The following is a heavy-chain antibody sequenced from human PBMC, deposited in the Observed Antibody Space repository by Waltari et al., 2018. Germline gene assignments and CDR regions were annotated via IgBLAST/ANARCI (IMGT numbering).Heavy chain of an antibody. Sequence: EVQLVESGGGSVQPGGSLRLPCAAAGIAFSSFWMTWVRQAPGKGREWVANIKQDGSDEYYVDSVKGRFTSSKDDAKNSLYLQMNSLRAEDTAVYFCARERRGQSGWYYFDFWGQGSLVTVSS. J-gene: IGHJ4*02. CDR2: IKQDGSDE. CDR1: GIAFSSFW. D-gene: IGHD6-19*01. V-gene: IGHV3-7*01. CDR3: ARERRGQSGWYYFDF.